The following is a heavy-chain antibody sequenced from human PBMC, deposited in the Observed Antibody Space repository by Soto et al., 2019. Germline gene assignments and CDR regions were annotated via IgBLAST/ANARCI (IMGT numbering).Heavy chain of an antibody. CDR2: INPNSGGT. J-gene: IGHJ5*02. D-gene: IGHD4-4*01. CDR3: ARENTVTVDNWFDP. CDR1: GYTFTGYY. Sequence: ASVKVSCKASGYTFTGYYMHWVRQAPGQGLEWMGWINPNSGGTNYAQKFQGRVTMTRDTSISTAYMELSRLRSDDTAVYYCARENTVTVDNWFDPWGLGTLVTVSS. V-gene: IGHV1-2*02.